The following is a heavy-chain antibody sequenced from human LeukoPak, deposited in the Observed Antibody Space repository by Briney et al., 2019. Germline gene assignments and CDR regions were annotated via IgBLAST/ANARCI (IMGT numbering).Heavy chain of an antibody. CDR3: ASHVDTPMVKYWYFDL. Sequence: GGSLRLSCAASGIVFSGSAMHWVRPASGKGLEWVGRIRNKANIYATAYSASVEGRFTISRDDSKNTAYLQMNSLKIEDTAMYYCASHVDTPMVKYWYFDLWGRGTLVTVSS. J-gene: IGHJ2*01. CDR2: IRNKANIYAT. D-gene: IGHD5-18*01. CDR1: GIVFSGSA. V-gene: IGHV3-73*01.